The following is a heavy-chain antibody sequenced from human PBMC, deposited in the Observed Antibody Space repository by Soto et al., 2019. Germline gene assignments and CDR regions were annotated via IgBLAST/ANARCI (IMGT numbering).Heavy chain of an antibody. CDR2: IGRRSDI. CDR3: AREETAWPLAYGLDV. J-gene: IGHJ6*02. V-gene: IGHV3-21*01. CDR1: GFTFSDYA. Sequence: GGSLSLSCVVSGFTFSDYAMDWVRQAPGKGLEWVSSIGRRSDIYYADSVKGRFTISRDNAKNSVSLQMNSLRDEDTAVYYCAREETAWPLAYGLDVWGQGTTVIVSS. D-gene: IGHD2-21*02.